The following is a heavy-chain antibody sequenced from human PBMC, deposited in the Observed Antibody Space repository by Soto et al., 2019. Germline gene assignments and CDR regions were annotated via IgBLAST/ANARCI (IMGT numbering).Heavy chain of an antibody. CDR1: GFIFSNYG. V-gene: IGHV3-30*18. Sequence: QVQLVESGGGVVQPGRSLRLSCAASGFIFSNYGMQWVRRTPGHGLEWVGVIAHDGSVAYYSDSVKGRFTLSRDNSKNTLSLDMNALRTDDTAVYYCAKEPSPYASGWYFDDWGQGTLVTVSS. CDR3: AKEPSPYASGWYFDD. CDR2: IAHDGSVA. J-gene: IGHJ4*02. D-gene: IGHD6-19*01.